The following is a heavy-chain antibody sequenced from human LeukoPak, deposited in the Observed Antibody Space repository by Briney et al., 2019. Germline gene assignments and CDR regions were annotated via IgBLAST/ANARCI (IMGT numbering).Heavy chain of an antibody. CDR2: TSGSGGST. D-gene: IGHD6-13*01. Sequence: TGGSLRLSCAASGFTFSSYAMSWVRQAPGKGLEWVSATSGSGGSTYYADSVKGRFTISRDNSKNTLYLQMNSLRAEDTAVYYCAKAGIAAAGFDYWGQGTLVTVSS. CDR1: GFTFSSYA. J-gene: IGHJ4*02. CDR3: AKAGIAAAGFDY. V-gene: IGHV3-23*01.